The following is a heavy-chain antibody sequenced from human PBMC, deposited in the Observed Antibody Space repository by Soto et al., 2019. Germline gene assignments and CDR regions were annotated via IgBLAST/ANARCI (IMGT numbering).Heavy chain of an antibody. D-gene: IGHD6-25*01. CDR1: VITFGRYA. V-gene: IGHV1-69*06. CDR2: IIPIFGTA. CDR3: AIRTPRSVYHYYRMAV. Sequence: SVKVCCKASVITFGRYAISWRRQAPGQGLEWMRGIIPIFGTANYAHKFQCRVTITADKSSSTAYMELSRMRAEDTAVDYCAIRTPRSVYHYYRMAVRRQRSTVVVSS. J-gene: IGHJ6*02.